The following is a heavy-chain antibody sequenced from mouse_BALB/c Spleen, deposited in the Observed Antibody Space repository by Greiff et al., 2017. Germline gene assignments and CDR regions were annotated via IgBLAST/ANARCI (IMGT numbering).Heavy chain of an antibody. CDR1: GFTFSSFG. Sequence: EVKLVESGGGLVQPGGSRKLSCAASGFTFSSFGMHWVRQAPEKGLEWVAYISSGSSTIYYADTVKGRFTISRDNPKNTLFLQMTSLRSEDTAMYYCASHGPGGFAYWGQGTLVTVSA. D-gene: IGHD1-1*02. J-gene: IGHJ3*01. CDR3: ASHGPGGFAY. CDR2: ISSGSSTI. V-gene: IGHV5-17*02.